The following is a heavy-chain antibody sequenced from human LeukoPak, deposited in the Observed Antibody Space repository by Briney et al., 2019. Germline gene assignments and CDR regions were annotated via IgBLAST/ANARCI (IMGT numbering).Heavy chain of an antibody. J-gene: IGHJ2*01. D-gene: IGHD2-2*01. Sequence: ASVKVSCKASGYTFTSYYMHWVRQAPGQGLEWMGIINPSGGSTSYAQKFQGRVTMTRDTSTRTVYMELSSLRSEDTAVYYCARNAGYCSSTSCSYWYFDLWGRGTLVSISS. CDR3: ARNAGYCSSTSCSYWYFDL. CDR2: INPSGGST. CDR1: GYTFTSYY. V-gene: IGHV1-46*01.